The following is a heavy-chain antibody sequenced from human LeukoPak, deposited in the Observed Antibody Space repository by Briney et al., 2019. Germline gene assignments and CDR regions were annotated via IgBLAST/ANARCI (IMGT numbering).Heavy chain of an antibody. CDR1: GYTFTGYY. CDR2: INPNSGDT. V-gene: IGHV1-2*02. J-gene: IGHJ4*02. CDR3: ARSYYDSGGPRLDY. Sequence: ASVKVSCKASGYTFTGYYIHWVRLAPGQGPEWMGWINPNSGDTNYGQKFQGRVTMTRDTSISTAYMELTRLTSDDTTVYYCARSYYDSGGPRLDYWGQGTLVTVSS. D-gene: IGHD3-22*01.